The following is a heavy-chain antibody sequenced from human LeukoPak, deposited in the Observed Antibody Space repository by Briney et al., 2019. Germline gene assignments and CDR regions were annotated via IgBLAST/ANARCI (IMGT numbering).Heavy chain of an antibody. D-gene: IGHD6-13*01. J-gene: IGHJ6*03. CDR1: GGSISTNY. Sequence: PSETLSLTCTVFGGSISTNYWSWIRQPAGKGLEWIGRIYSSGDTNYNPSLKSRVTMSIHTSETQFSLKLTSVTAADTAVYYCPREASGTRRYYYYYMDLWGKGTTVNV. CDR3: PREASGTRRYYYYYMDL. V-gene: IGHV4-4*07. CDR2: IYSSGDT.